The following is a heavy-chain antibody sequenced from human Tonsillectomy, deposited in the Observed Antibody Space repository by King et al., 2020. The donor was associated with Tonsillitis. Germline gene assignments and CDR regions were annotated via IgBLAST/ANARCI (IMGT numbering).Heavy chain of an antibody. D-gene: IGHD1-26*01. CDR2: MYYSGST. J-gene: IGHJ4*02. Sequence: VQLQESGPGLVKPSETLSLTCTVSGGSISSFYWSWIRQPPGKGLEWIGYMYYSGSTNYNPSLKSRVTISVDTSKNQFSLKLSSVTAADTAVYYCASRVAGALDYWGQGTLVTVSS. CDR3: ASRVAGALDY. CDR1: GGSISSFY. V-gene: IGHV4-59*08.